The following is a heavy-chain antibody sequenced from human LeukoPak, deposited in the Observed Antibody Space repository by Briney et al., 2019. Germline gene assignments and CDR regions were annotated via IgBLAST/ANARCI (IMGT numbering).Heavy chain of an antibody. J-gene: IGHJ4*02. Sequence: GGSLRLSCAASGFPFLRHNMNWVRQAPGKGLEWVSYISSSSTTIYYADSVKGRFTISRDNAKNSLYLQMNSLRAEDTAVYYCARDYESGYSPFDYWGQGTLVTVSS. CDR3: ARDYESGYSPFDY. CDR1: GFPFLRHN. CDR2: ISSSSTTI. D-gene: IGHD3-22*01. V-gene: IGHV3-48*04.